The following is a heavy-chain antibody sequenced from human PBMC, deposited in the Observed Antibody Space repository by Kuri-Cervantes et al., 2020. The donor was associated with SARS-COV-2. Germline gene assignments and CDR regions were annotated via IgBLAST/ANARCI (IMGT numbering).Heavy chain of an antibody. CDR3: AKDITGVVPYYYYGMDV. CDR2: ISGSGGTT. CDR1: GFTFSSYA. J-gene: IGHJ6*02. D-gene: IGHD1-20*01. V-gene: IGHV3-23*01. Sequence: GESLKISCAASGFTFSSYAMNWVRQAPGKGLEWVSTISGSGGTTFYADSVKGRFTISRDNSKNTLYLQMNSLRAEDTAVYYCAKDITGVVPYYYYGMDVWGQGTTVPSP.